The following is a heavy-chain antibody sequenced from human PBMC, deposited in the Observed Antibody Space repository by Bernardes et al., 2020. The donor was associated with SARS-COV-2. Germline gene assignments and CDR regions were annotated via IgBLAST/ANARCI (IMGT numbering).Heavy chain of an antibody. V-gene: IGHV1-69*02. J-gene: IGHJ5*02. CDR2: IIPILGIA. CDR1: GGTFSSYT. D-gene: IGHD6-13*01. Sequence: SVKVSCKASGGTFSSYTISWVRQAPGQGLEWMGRIIPILGIANYAQKFQGRVTITADKSTSTAYMELSSLRSEDTAVYYCARGGWLGSSLNEGGWFDPWGQGTLVTVSS. CDR3: ARGGWLGSSLNEGGWFDP.